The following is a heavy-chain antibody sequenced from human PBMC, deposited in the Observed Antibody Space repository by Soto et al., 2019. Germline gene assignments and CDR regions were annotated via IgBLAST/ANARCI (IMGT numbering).Heavy chain of an antibody. CDR1: GFTFSLFT. D-gene: IGHD1-7*01. CDR3: ARGNLDV. V-gene: IGHV3-30-3*01. Sequence: QVQLRESGGGVVQPGRSLRLSCAASGFTFSLFTLHWVRQPPGKGLDWVAVVSTDVNNKFYASSVKGRFTISRDNSKNTMYLQMNNLSPEDTAVYYCARGNLDVWGHGTTVTVSS. CDR2: VSTDVNNK. J-gene: IGHJ6*02.